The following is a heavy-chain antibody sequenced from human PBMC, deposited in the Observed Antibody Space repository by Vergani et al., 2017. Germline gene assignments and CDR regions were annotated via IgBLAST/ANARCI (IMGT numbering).Heavy chain of an antibody. D-gene: IGHD3-3*01. J-gene: IGHJ4*02. CDR2: IHYDGSHE. CDR3: ARERNAYYDFWSGYYTQYYFDY. CDR1: GFSFSSFG. V-gene: IGHV3-33*01. Sequence: QVQLVESGGGMVQPGRSLRLSCAASGFSFSSFGFHWVRQAPGKGLEWVAFIHYDGSHEYYIDSVKGRFTISRDNSKNTLILQMNGLRAEDTALYYCARERNAYYDFWSGYYTQYYFDYWGQGTLVTVSS.